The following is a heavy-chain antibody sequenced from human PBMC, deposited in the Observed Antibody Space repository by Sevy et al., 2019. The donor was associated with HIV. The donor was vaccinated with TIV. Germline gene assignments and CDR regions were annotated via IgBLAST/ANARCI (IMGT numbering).Heavy chain of an antibody. Sequence: GGSLILSCAASGFTFSAYWMSWVRHAPGKGLEWVATMKQDGSEKYYVDSVKGRLTISRDNAKNSLYLQVNSLRAEDTAVYYCVSEGGGGFSYSLDTWGQGTLVTVSS. CDR3: VSEGGGGFSYSLDT. D-gene: IGHD5-18*01. J-gene: IGHJ5*02. CDR2: MKQDGSEK. CDR1: GFTFSAYW. V-gene: IGHV3-7*01.